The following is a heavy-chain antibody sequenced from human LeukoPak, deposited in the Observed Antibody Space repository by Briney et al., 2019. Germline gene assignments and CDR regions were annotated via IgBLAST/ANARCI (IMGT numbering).Heavy chain of an antibody. CDR1: GCTFTGYY. J-gene: IGHJ6*04. V-gene: IGHV1-2*04. CDR3: ARESGRYFDWLSSGSLGMDV. Sequence: ASVKVSCKASGCTFTGYYMHWVRQAPGQGLEWMGWINPNSGGTNYAQKFQGWVTMTRDTSISTAYMELSRLRSDDTAAYYCARESGRYFDWLSSGSLGMDVWGKGTTVTVSS. D-gene: IGHD3-9*01. CDR2: INPNSGGT.